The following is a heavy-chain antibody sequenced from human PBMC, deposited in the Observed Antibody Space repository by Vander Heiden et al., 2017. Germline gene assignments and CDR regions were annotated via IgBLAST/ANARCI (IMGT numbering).Heavy chain of an antibody. D-gene: IGHD3-9*01. CDR3: ARAPTILRYFDYGMDV. CDR2: IYYSGST. Sequence: ESGPGLVKPSETLSLTCTVSGGSISSYYWSWIRQPPGKGLEWIGYIYYSGSTNYNPSLKSRVNISVDTSKNQFSLKLSSVTAADTAVYYCARAPTILRYFDYGMDVWGQGTTVTVSS. V-gene: IGHV4-59*01. J-gene: IGHJ6*02. CDR1: GGSISSYY.